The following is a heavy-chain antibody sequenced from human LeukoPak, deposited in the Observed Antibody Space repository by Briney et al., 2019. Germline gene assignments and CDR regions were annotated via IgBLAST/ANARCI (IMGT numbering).Heavy chain of an antibody. Sequence: PGGSLRLSCAASGFTFSSYSMSWVRQAPGKGLEWVSNIKQDGSEKYYVDSVKVRFTISRDNAKNSLYLQMNSLRAEDTAVYYCAIESRYFDWFPIMDVWGQGTTVTVPS. J-gene: IGHJ6*02. V-gene: IGHV3-7*01. CDR3: AIESRYFDWFPIMDV. D-gene: IGHD3-9*01. CDR2: IKQDGSEK. CDR1: GFTFSSYS.